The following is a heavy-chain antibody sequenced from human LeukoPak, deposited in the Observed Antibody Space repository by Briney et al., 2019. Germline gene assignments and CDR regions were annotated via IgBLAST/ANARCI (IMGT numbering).Heavy chain of an antibody. CDR1: GGSTSSSNYY. V-gene: IGHV4-39*01. J-gene: IGHJ5*02. Sequence: SETLSLTCSVSGGSTSSSNYYWGWIRQPPGKGLEWIGSIYSSGSTYYNPSLKSRVTISVDTSKNQFSLKLSSVTAADTAAYYCARRIIAVGGWFDPWGQGTLVTVSS. D-gene: IGHD6-13*01. CDR3: ARRIIAVGGWFDP. CDR2: IYSSGST.